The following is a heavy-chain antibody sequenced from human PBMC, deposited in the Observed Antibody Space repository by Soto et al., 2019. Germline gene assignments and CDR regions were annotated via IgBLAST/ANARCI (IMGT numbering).Heavy chain of an antibody. Sequence: NPSETLSLTCTVSGGSVSSGSYYWSWIRQPPGKGLEWIGYIYYSGSTNYNPSLKSRVTISVDTSKNQFSLKLSSVTAADTAVYYCARGPRKTRYSSSSDSYWYFDLWGRGTLVTVSS. CDR3: ARGPRKTRYSSSSDSYWYFDL. CDR1: GGSVSSGSYY. CDR2: IYYSGST. D-gene: IGHD6-6*01. V-gene: IGHV4-61*01. J-gene: IGHJ2*01.